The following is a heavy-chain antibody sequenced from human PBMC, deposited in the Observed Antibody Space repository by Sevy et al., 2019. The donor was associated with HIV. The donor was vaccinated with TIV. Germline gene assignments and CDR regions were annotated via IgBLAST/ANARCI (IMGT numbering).Heavy chain of an antibody. J-gene: IGHJ4*02. V-gene: IGHV1-69*13. Sequence: ASVKVSCKASGGTFSSYAISWVRQAPGQGLEWMGGIIPIFGTANYAQKFQGRVTITADESTSTAYMELSSLRSEDTAVYYCARGERWLQYAFDYWGQGTLVTVSS. D-gene: IGHD5-12*01. CDR2: IIPIFGTA. CDR1: GGTFSSYA. CDR3: ARGERWLQYAFDY.